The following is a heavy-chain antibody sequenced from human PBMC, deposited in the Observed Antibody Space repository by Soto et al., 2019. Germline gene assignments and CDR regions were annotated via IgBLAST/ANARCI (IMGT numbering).Heavy chain of an antibody. J-gene: IGHJ5*02. Sequence: SETLSLTCTVSGGSISGSNYYWGWIRQPPGKGLEWIATIYYSGDTYYNPSLKSRVTISVDTSKNQFSLKLGSVTAADTAVYYCARPLYFYGSGSYPRFDPWGQGTLVTVS. CDR1: GGSISGSNYY. V-gene: IGHV4-39*01. CDR2: IYYSGDT. D-gene: IGHD3-10*01. CDR3: ARPLYFYGSGSYPRFDP.